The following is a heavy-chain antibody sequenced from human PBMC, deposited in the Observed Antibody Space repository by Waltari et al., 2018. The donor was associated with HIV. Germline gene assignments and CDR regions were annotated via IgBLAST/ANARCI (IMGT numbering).Heavy chain of an antibody. CDR1: GFGFSDYA. J-gene: IGHJ6*02. CDR2: ITPTGARA. Sequence: VQLLESGGGLVRPGGSLRLSCAACGFGFSDYAMNWVRQAPRKGLEWVSAITPTGARADYVDSVKGRFAITRDNSKNTLYLHLNNVRAEDTVIYFCAIWGGYCTDNKCHPFPYYYDGMDVWGQGTTVTVSS. CDR3: AIWGGYCTDNKCHPFPYYYDGMDV. D-gene: IGHD2-8*02. V-gene: IGHV3-23*01.